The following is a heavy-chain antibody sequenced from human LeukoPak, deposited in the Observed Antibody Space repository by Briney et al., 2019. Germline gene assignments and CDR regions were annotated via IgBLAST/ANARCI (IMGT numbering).Heavy chain of an antibody. V-gene: IGHV1-2*02. CDR3: ARGGRGWLSPYYFDY. J-gene: IGHJ4*02. Sequence: ASVTVSCKASGYTFTGYYMHWVRQAPGQGLEWMGWINPNSGGTNYAQKFQGRVTMTRDTSISTAYMELSRLRSDDTAVYFCARGGRGWLSPYYFDYWGQGTLVTVSS. CDR2: INPNSGGT. D-gene: IGHD3-22*01. CDR1: GYTFTGYY.